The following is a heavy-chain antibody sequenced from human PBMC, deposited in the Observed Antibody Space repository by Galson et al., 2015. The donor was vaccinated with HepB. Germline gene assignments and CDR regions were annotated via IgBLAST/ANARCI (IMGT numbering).Heavy chain of an antibody. CDR3: AKVTGYSYGYFDY. V-gene: IGHV3-23*01. Sequence: SLRLSCAASGFTFSSYAMSWVRQAPGKGLEWVSAISGSGGSTYYADSVKGRFTIARDNSKNTLYLQMNSLRAEDTAVYYCAKVTGYSYGYFDYWGQGTLVTVSS. CDR2: ISGSGGST. D-gene: IGHD5-18*01. J-gene: IGHJ4*02. CDR1: GFTFSSYA.